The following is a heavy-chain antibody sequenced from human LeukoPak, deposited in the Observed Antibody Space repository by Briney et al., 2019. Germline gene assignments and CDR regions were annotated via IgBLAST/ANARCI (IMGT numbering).Heavy chain of an antibody. J-gene: IGHJ3*02. V-gene: IGHV1-2*02. CDR3: ARVRDGYNDAYDI. CDR1: GYTFTGYY. Sequence: ASVKVSCKASGYTFTGYYMHWVRQAPGQGLEWMGWINHYSGGTNYAQKFQGRGLITRGTATSTVYMELSSLKSEDTAVYYCARVRDGYNDAYDIWGQGTMVTVSS. D-gene: IGHD5-24*01. CDR2: INHYSGGT.